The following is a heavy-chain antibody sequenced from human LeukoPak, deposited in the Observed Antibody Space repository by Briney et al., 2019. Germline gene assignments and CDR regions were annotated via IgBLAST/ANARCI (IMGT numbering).Heavy chain of an antibody. CDR2: ISYDGSNK. CDR1: GFTFSSYG. V-gene: IGHV3-30*03. J-gene: IGHJ4*02. CDR3: ARAGSYYPGYYFDC. D-gene: IGHD1-26*01. Sequence: PGGSLRLSCAASGFTFSSYGMHWVRQAPGKGLEWVAVISYDGSNKYYADSVKGRFTISRDNSKNTLYLQMNSLRAEDTAVYYCARAGSYYPGYYFDCWGQGTLVTVSS.